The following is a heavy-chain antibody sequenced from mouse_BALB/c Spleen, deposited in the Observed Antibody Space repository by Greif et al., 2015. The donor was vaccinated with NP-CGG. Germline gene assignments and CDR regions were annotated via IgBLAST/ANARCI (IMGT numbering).Heavy chain of an antibody. J-gene: IGHJ2*01. CDR2: IDPENGDT. D-gene: IGHD2-1*01. CDR1: GFNIKDYY. V-gene: IGHV14-4*02. CDR3: NAYYGNSFDD. Sequence: VQLQQSGAELVRSGASVKLSCTASGFNIKDYYMHWVKQRPEQGLEWIGWIDPENGDTEYAPQFQGKATMTADTSSNIAYLQLSSLTSEDTAVYYCNAYYGNSFDDWGQGTTLTVSS.